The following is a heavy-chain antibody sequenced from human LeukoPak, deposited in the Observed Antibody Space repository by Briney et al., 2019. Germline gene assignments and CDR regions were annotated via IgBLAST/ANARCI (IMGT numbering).Heavy chain of an antibody. CDR1: GGSISSSSYY. CDR2: IYYSGST. CDR3: ARDEGSSYPFDY. D-gene: IGHD2-2*01. Sequence: SETLPLTCTVSGGSISSSSYYWGWIRQPPGKGLEWIGSIYYSGSTYYNPSHKSRVTISVDTSKNQFSLNLSSVTAADTAVYFCARDEGSSYPFDYWGQGTLVTVSS. J-gene: IGHJ4*02. V-gene: IGHV4-39*07.